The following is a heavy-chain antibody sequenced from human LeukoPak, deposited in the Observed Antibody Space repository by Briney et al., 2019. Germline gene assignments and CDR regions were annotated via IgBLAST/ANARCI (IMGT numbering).Heavy chain of an antibody. D-gene: IGHD3-3*01. CDR1: GYTFTSYD. Sequence: GASVKVSCKASGYTFTSYDINWVRQATGQGLEWMGWMNPNSGNTGYAQKFQGRVTMTRNTSISTAYMELSSLRSEDTAVYYWARVSTFFGSAPWGKGPRAPVSS. V-gene: IGHV1-8*01. J-gene: IGHJ5*02. CDR2: MNPNSGNT. CDR3: ARVSTFFGSAP.